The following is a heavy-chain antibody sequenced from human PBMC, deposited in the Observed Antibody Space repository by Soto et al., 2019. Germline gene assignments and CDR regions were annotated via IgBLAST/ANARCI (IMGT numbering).Heavy chain of an antibody. CDR2: IIPIFGTA. J-gene: IGHJ4*02. CDR3: ARGYCSGASCYSMTDY. D-gene: IGHD2-15*01. CDR1: GDTFSSYA. V-gene: IGHV1-69*01. Sequence: QVQLVQSGAEVKKPGSSVKVSCKASGDTFSSYAISWVRQAPGQGLEWMGGIIPIFGTANYAQKFQGRVTITADESTSTAYMELSSLRSEDTSVYYCARGYCSGASCYSMTDYWGQGTLVTVSS.